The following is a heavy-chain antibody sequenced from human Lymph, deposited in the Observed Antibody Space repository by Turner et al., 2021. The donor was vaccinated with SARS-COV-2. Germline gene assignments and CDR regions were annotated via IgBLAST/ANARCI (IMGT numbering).Heavy chain of an antibody. CDR1: GGTFSSYA. V-gene: IGHV1-69*04. CDR3: ARGRLDSYSGSYDSWFDP. CDR2: ISPIRRIA. D-gene: IGHD1-26*01. J-gene: IGHJ5*02. Sequence: QVQLVQSGAEGTKPGSSGTVSLKASGGTFSSYAINWVRQAPGQGLEWMGRISPIRRIANYAQKFQGRVTITADKSTSTAYMDLSSLRSEDTAMYYCARGRLDSYSGSYDSWFDPWGQGTLVTVSS.